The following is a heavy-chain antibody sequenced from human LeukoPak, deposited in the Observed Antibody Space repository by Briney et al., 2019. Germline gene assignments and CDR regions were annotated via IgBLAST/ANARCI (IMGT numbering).Heavy chain of an antibody. CDR1: GFTLSSHA. Sequence: LSGRSLRLSCAASGFTLSSHAMHWVRQAPGKGLEWGAIISYDGSNEHYADSVKGRFTISRDNSKNTLFLQMNSLRAEDTAIYYCTRGRGSYSLDYWGRGTLVTVSS. J-gene: IGHJ4*02. CDR2: ISYDGSNE. D-gene: IGHD1-26*01. CDR3: TRGRGSYSLDY. V-gene: IGHV3-30*01.